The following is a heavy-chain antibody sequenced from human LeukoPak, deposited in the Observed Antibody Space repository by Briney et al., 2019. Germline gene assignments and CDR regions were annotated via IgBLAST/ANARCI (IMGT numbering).Heavy chain of an antibody. CDR2: IYPGDSDT. J-gene: IGHJ4*02. Sequence: GESLKISCRGSGYSFTSFWIGWVRQMPGKGLEWMGIIYPGDSDTRYSPSFQGQVTISADKSINTAYLQWNSLKASDTAMYYCAGSESSSWYSDYWGQGTLVTVSS. V-gene: IGHV5-51*01. CDR3: AGSESSSWYSDY. D-gene: IGHD6-19*01. CDR1: GYSFTSFW.